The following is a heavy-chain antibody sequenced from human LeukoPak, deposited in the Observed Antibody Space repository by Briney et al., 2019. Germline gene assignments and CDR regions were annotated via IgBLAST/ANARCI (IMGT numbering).Heavy chain of an antibody. J-gene: IGHJ4*02. Sequence: SETLSLTCTVSGGSISSGGYYWNWIRQPPGKGLEWIGYIYYSGSTNYNPSLTSRVAILVDTSKNQFSLKLSSVTAADTAVYYCARRRSGSNSFDYWGQGTLVTVSS. CDR2: IYYSGST. D-gene: IGHD2-2*01. V-gene: IGHV4-61*08. CDR3: ARRRSGSNSFDY. CDR1: GGSISSGGYY.